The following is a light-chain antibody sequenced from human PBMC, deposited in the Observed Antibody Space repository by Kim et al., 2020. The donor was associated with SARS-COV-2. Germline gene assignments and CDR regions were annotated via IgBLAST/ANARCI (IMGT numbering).Light chain of an antibody. CDR1: SIGSKS. CDR3: QAWDSSTHSYV. CDR2: YDS. Sequence: SYELTQPPSVSVAPGKTARVSCGGNSIGSKSVHWYQQKSGQAPVLVIYYDSDRPSGIPERFSGSNSGNTATLTISGTQAMDEADYYCQAWDSSTHSYVFGTGTKVTVL. V-gene: IGLV3-21*01. J-gene: IGLJ1*01.